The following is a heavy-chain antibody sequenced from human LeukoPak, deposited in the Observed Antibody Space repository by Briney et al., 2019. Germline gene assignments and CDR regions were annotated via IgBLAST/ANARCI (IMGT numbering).Heavy chain of an antibody. CDR3: ARDLGSGYGKADYYYYYYMDV. CDR1: GFTFSSYG. J-gene: IGHJ6*03. Sequence: GGSLRLSCAASGFTFSSYGMHWVRQAPGKGLEWVAFIRYDGSNKYYADSVKGRFTISRDNSKNTLYLQMNSLRAEDTAVYYCARDLGSGYGKADYYYYYYMDVWGKGTTVTVSS. V-gene: IGHV3-30*02. CDR2: IRYDGSNK. D-gene: IGHD5-12*01.